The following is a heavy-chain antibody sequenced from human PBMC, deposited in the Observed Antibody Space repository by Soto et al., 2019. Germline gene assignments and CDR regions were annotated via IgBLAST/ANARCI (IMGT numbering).Heavy chain of an antibody. J-gene: IGHJ6*03. Sequence: GASVEISCTASGDTFTSSFMAWVRKAPGQGLEWMGIINPSGGSTSYAQKFQGRVTMTRDTSTSTVYMELSSLRSEDTAVYYCARDVYREQQLSFMDVWGKGTTVTVSS. CDR1: GDTFTSSF. V-gene: IGHV1-46*03. CDR3: ARDVYREQQLSFMDV. CDR2: INPSGGST. D-gene: IGHD6-13*01.